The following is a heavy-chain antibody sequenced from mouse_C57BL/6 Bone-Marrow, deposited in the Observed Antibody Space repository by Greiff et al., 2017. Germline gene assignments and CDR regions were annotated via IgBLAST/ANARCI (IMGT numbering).Heavy chain of an antibody. CDR1: GYTFTSYW. CDR2: IDPSDSET. J-gene: IGHJ1*03. D-gene: IGHD2-14*01. CDR3: ALGVHWYFDV. Sequence: QVQLKQPGAELVRPGSSVKLSCKASGYTFTSYWMHWVKQRPIQGLEWIGNIDPSDSETHYNQKFKDKATLPVDKSSSTAYMQLSSLTSEDSAVYYCALGVHWYFDVWGTGTTVTVSS. V-gene: IGHV1-52*01.